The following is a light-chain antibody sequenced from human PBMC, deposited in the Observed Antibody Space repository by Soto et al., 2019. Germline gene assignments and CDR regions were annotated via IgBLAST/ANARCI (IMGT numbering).Light chain of an antibody. J-gene: IGLJ2*01. CDR1: SSNIGAGYD. CDR2: GNS. V-gene: IGLV1-40*01. CDR3: QSYDSSLSAYVE. Sequence: QSVLTQPPSVSGAPGKRVTISCTGSSSNIGAGYDVHWYQQLPGTAPKLLIYGNSNRPSGVPDRFSGSKSGTSASLAITGLQAEDEADYYCQSYDSSLSAYVEFGGGTKLTVL.